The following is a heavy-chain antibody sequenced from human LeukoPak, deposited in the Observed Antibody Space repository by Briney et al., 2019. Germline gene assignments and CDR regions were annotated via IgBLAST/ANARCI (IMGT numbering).Heavy chain of an antibody. CDR3: TRDDYGDYDAVDYFDY. Sequence: PGGSLRLSCTASGFTFGDYAMSWVRQAPGKGLEWVGFIRSKAYGGTTEYAAPVKGRFTISRDDSKSIAYLQMNSLKTEDTAVYYCTRDDYGDYDAVDYFDYWGQGTLVTVSS. D-gene: IGHD4-17*01. CDR2: IRSKAYGGTT. V-gene: IGHV3-49*04. CDR1: GFTFGDYA. J-gene: IGHJ4*02.